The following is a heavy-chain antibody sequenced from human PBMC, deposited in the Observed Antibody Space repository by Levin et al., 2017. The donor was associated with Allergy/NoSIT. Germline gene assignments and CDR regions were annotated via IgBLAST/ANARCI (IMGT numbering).Heavy chain of an antibody. CDR1: GFTFSRYA. CDR3: AKLYTVFGVVNDAFDI. D-gene: IGHD3-3*01. V-gene: IGHV3-23*01. CDR2: ISGTGGST. Sequence: GESLKISCAASGFTFSRYAMSWVRQAPGKGLEWVSGISGTGGSTDYADSVKGRFTISRDNSKNTLHLQMNSLRAEDTAVYYCAKLYTVFGVVNDAFDIWGQGTMVTVSS. J-gene: IGHJ3*02.